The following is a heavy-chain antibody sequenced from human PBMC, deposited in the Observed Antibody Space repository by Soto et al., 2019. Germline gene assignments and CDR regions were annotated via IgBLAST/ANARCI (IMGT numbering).Heavy chain of an antibody. CDR1: GYTFTSYA. J-gene: IGHJ4*02. D-gene: IGHD6-19*01. V-gene: IGHV1-3*01. CDR2: INAGNGNT. CDR3: ARDLGIAVAGLDFDY. Sequence: GASVKVSCKASGYTFTSYAMHWVRQAPGQRLEWMGWINAGNGNTKYSQKVQGRVTMTTDTSTSTAYMELRSLRSDDTALYYCARDLGIAVAGLDFDYWGQGTPVPVSS.